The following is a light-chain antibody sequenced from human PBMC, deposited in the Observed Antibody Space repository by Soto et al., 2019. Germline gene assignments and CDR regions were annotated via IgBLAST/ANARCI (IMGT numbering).Light chain of an antibody. CDR2: AAS. V-gene: IGKV1-12*01. CDR1: QDISTW. J-gene: IGKJ2*01. CDR3: QQTNSFPYT. Sequence: DIHLTQSPSSVSASVGDRVTITCRASQDISTWLAWYQQRPGKAPKLLIYAASRLQSGVPSRFSGSGSGTDLTLTISSLQPEDFATYYCQQTNSFPYTFGQGTKLEIK.